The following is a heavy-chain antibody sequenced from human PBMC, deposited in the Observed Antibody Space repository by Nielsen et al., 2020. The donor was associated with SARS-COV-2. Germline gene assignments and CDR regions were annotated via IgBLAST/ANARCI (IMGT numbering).Heavy chain of an antibody. CDR3: ARDRTSSSWASYDY. Sequence: ASVKVSCKASGYTFTSYGISWVRQAPGQGLEWTGWISAYNGNTNYAQKLQGRVTMTTDTSTSTAYMELRSLRSDDTAVYYCARDRTSSSWASYDYWGQGTLVTVSS. CDR2: ISAYNGNT. CDR1: GYTFTSYG. V-gene: IGHV1-18*01. D-gene: IGHD6-13*01. J-gene: IGHJ4*02.